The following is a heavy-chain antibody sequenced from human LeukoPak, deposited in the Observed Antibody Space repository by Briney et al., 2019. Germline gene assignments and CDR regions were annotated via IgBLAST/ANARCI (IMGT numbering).Heavy chain of an antibody. CDR2: IDPNSGGT. V-gene: IGHV1-2*06. CDR3: ARDSESWFGENDAFDI. CDR1: GYTFTGYY. Sequence: GASVKVSCKASGYTFTGYYMHWVRQAPGQGLEWMGRIDPNSGGTNYAQKFQGRVTMTRDTSISTAYMELSRLRSDDTAVYYCARDSESWFGENDAFDIWGQGTMVTVSS. J-gene: IGHJ3*02. D-gene: IGHD3-10*01.